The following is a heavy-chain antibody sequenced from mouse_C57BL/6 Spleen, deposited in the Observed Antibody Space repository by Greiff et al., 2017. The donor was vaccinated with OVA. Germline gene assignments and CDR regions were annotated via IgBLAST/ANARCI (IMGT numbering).Heavy chain of an antibody. Sequence: EVQLQQSGPELVKPGASVKISCKASGYSFTGYYMHWVKQSSEKSLEWIGEINPSTGGTSYNQKFKGKATLTVDKSSSTAYMQLKSLTSEDSAVYYCASDYGSSWWFAYWGQGTLVTVSA. CDR3: ASDYGSSWWFAY. J-gene: IGHJ3*01. CDR2: INPSTGGT. D-gene: IGHD1-1*01. CDR1: GYSFTGYY. V-gene: IGHV1-43*01.